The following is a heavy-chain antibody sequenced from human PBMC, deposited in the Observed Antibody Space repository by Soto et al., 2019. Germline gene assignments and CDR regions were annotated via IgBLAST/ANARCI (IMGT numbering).Heavy chain of an antibody. D-gene: IGHD2-15*01. CDR1: GYTFTSYG. Sequence: AASVKVSCKASGYTFTSYGISWVRQAPGQGLEWMGWISAYNGNTNYAQKLQGRVTMTTDTSTSTAYMELRSLRSDDTAVYYCARDSDIVVVVAPYNWFDPWGQGTLVTVSS. V-gene: IGHV1-18*01. CDR2: ISAYNGNT. CDR3: ARDSDIVVVVAPYNWFDP. J-gene: IGHJ5*02.